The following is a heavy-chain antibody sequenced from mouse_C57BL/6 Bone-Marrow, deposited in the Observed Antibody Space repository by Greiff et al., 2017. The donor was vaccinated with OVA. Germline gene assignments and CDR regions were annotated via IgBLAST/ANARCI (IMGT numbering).Heavy chain of an antibody. V-gene: IGHV5-4*01. J-gene: IGHJ4*01. CDR3: ARDRGY. CDR1: GFTFSSYA. CDR2: ISAGGGYT. Sequence: EVQVVESGGGLVKPGGSLKLSCAASGFTFSSYAMSWVRQTPEKRLEWVATISAGGGYTYYTDNVKGRFTISRDNAKNNLYLQMSHLKSEDTAMYYCARDRGYWGQGTSVTVSS.